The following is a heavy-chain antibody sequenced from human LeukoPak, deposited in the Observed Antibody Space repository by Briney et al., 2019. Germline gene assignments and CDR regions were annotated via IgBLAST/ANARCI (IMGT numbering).Heavy chain of an antibody. D-gene: IGHD5-24*01. Sequence: GGSLRLSCVASGLLFSSYTMRWVRQAPGKGLEWVAFISYDGSNKYYADSVKGRFTISRDNSKSTLFLQMNSLRAEDTAVYYWARDSLKNRYNYDYFDYWGQGTLVTVSS. CDR3: ARDSLKNRYNYDYFDY. CDR1: GLLFSSYT. CDR2: ISYDGSNK. V-gene: IGHV3-30-3*01. J-gene: IGHJ4*02.